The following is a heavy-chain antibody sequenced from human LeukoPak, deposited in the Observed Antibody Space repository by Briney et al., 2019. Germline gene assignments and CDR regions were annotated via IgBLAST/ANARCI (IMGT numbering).Heavy chain of an antibody. CDR1: GFTFSTYG. CDR3: ARGRSAARRVGGLGYYMDV. J-gene: IGHJ6*03. CDR2: ISYDGRNQ. D-gene: IGHD6-6*01. V-gene: IGHV3-30*03. Sequence: GRSLRLSCAASGFTFSTYGMHWVRQAPGKGLEWVAVISYDGRNQYYADSVKGRFTISRDNSENTLYLQMNSLIPEDTAVYYCARGRSAARRVGGLGYYMDVWGKGTTVTVSS.